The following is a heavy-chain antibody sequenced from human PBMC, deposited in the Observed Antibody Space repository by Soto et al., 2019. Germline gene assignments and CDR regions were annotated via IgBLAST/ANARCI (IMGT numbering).Heavy chain of an antibody. Sequence: SETLSLTCTVSGGSISSYYWSWIRQPAGKGLEWIGRIYTSGSTNYNPSLKSRVTMSVDTSKNQFSLKLSSVTAADRAVYYCARERGYSGYEYYYGMDVWGQGTTVPVSS. CDR3: ARERGYSGYEYYYGMDV. D-gene: IGHD5-12*01. CDR1: GGSISSYY. J-gene: IGHJ6*02. CDR2: IYTSGST. V-gene: IGHV4-4*07.